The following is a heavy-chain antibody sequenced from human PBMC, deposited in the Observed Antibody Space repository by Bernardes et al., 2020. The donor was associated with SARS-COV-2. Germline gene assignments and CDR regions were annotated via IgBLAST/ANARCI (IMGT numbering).Heavy chain of an antibody. CDR1: GYSFTNYW. CDR2: IYPGYSES. V-gene: IGHV5-51*01. J-gene: IGHJ6*01. Sequence: GESLKISCKASGYSFTNYWIGWVRQMPGKGLEWMGIIYPGYSESRYSPSFQGQVTISADKSMNTAYLQWSSLKASDTAMYYCARSDTWANKNYYSLDVWGQGRTVIVSS. CDR3: ARSDTWANKNYYSLDV. D-gene: IGHD2-21*02.